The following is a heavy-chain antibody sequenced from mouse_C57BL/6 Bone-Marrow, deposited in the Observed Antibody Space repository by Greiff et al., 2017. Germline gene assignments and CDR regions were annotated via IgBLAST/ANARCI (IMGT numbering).Heavy chain of an antibody. V-gene: IGHV1-22*01. CDR2: INPNNGGT. CDR3: VFYYGNYEGLDY. Sequence: EVQLQESGPELVKPGASVKMSCKASGYTFTDYNMHWVKQSHGKSLEWIGYINPNNGGTSYNQKFKGKATLTVNKSSSTAYMELRSLTSEDSAVYYCVFYYGNYEGLDYWGQGTTLTVSS. D-gene: IGHD2-1*01. CDR1: GYTFTDYN. J-gene: IGHJ2*01.